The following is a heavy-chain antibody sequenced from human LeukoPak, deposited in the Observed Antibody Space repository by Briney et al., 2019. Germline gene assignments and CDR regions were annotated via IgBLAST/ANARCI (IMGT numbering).Heavy chain of an antibody. Sequence: SETLSLTCTVSGDSISSYYWSWIRQPPGKGLECIGYVYNSGNTNYNPSLKSRVTISVDMSKNQFSLKVSSVTAADTAVYYCARLLRNWLGPWGQGTLVTVSS. CDR1: GDSISSYY. J-gene: IGHJ5*02. D-gene: IGHD2/OR15-2a*01. V-gene: IGHV4-59*08. CDR2: VYNSGNT. CDR3: ARLLRNWLGP.